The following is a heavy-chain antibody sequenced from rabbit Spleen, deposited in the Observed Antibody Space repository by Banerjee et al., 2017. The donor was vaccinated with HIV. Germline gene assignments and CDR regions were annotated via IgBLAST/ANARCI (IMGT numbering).Heavy chain of an antibody. J-gene: IGHJ4*01. D-gene: IGHD2-1*01. CDR1: GFDFSNYG. CDR2: IDPIFGRT. Sequence: QEQLEESGGGLVQPGGSLKLSCKASGFDFSNYGMSWVRQAPGKGLEWIGYIDPIFGRTYYASWVNGRFTISSHNAQNTLYLQLNSLTAADTATYFCVRDLGYDDYSEKGYFNLWGPGTLVTVS. V-gene: IGHV1S47*01. CDR3: VRDLGYDDYSEKGYFNL.